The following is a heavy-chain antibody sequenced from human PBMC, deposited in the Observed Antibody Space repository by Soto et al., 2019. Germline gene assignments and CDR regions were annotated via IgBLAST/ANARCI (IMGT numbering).Heavy chain of an antibody. CDR1: GYKFITFY. D-gene: IGHD2-15*01. CDR2: INPSSGTT. CDR3: ARDQGYKENYNCMDF. Sequence: GASVKVSCKASGYKFITFYMHWVRQAPGQGLEWMGLINPSSGTTSYTQRFQGRVTMTGDTSTNTVYMELSSLKSEDTAVYFCARDQGYKENYNCMDFWGKGTTVTVSS. J-gene: IGHJ6*04. V-gene: IGHV1-46*01.